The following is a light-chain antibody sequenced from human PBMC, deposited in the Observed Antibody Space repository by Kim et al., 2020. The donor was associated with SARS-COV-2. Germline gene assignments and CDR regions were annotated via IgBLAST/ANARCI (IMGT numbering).Light chain of an antibody. CDR1: QDTATY. CDR3: QQSSSVSHT. CDR2: DAS. Sequence: SASLGDRGTITCRASQDTATYLNWYQQRPGKAPKLLIHDASNLQSGVPSRFSGSGSGTEFTLTISSLQPEDFATYYCQQSSSVSHTFGQGTKLEI. J-gene: IGKJ2*01. V-gene: IGKV1-39*01.